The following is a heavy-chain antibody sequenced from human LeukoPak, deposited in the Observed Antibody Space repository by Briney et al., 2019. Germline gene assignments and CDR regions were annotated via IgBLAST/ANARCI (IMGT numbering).Heavy chain of an antibody. D-gene: IGHD6-13*01. J-gene: IGHJ2*01. CDR2: IYHSGST. CDR3: SRRGGGYSSSRYWFFDL. V-gene: IGHV4-4*01. CDR1: GGSISSSNW. Sequence: SETLSLTCAVSGGSISSSNWWSWVRQPPGKGLEWIGEIYHSGSTNYNPSLESRATIPVDTSNNHFSLKLTSVTAAGAAWDCWSRRGGGYSSSRYWFFDLWGRGTPVTVSS.